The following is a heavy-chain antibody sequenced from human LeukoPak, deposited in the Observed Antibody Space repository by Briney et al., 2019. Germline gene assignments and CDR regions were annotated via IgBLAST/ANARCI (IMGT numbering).Heavy chain of an antibody. CDR3: ASNDY. J-gene: IGHJ4*02. CDR1: GGSISSYY. Sequence: SETLSLTCTVSGGSISSYYWSWIRQPPGKGLEWIGYIYYGGSTNYNPSLKSRVTISVDTSKNQFSLKLSSVTAADTAVYYCASNDYWGQGTLVTVSS. CDR2: IYYGGST. V-gene: IGHV4-59*01.